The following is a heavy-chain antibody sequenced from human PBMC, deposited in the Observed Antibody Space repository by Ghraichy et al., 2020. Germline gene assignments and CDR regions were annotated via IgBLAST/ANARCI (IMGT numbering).Heavy chain of an antibody. Sequence: GGSLRLSCTASGFTLSSYSMNWVRQAPGKGLEWVSYISSSSTTIYYADSVKGRFTISRDNARNSLYLQMNSLRDEDTAVYYCARDALCGYETMTDHWGQGTLVTVSS. CDR2: ISSSSTTI. CDR1: GFTLSSYS. J-gene: IGHJ4*02. D-gene: IGHD5-18*01. CDR3: ARDALCGYETMTDH. V-gene: IGHV3-48*02.